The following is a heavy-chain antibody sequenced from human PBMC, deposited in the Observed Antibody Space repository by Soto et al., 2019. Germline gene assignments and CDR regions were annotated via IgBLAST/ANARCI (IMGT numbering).Heavy chain of an antibody. V-gene: IGHV4-39*01. CDR3: ARPRIAVAGTHFDY. CDR2: IYYSGST. Sequence: SETLSLTCSVSDGSISSSSYYWGWIRQPPGKGLEWIGSIYYSGSTYYNPSLKSRVTISVDTSKNQFSLKLSSVTAADTAVYYCARPRIAVAGTHFDYWGQGTLVTVSS. D-gene: IGHD6-19*01. J-gene: IGHJ4*02. CDR1: DGSISSSSYY.